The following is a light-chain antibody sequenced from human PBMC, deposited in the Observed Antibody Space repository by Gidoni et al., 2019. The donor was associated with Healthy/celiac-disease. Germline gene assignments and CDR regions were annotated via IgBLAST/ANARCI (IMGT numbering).Light chain of an antibody. CDR3: QQYGSSP. J-gene: IGKJ2*01. CDR2: GAS. V-gene: IGKV3-20*01. CDR1: QRVSSSY. Sequence: EIVLTQSPGTMSLSPVERATISCRASQRVSSSYLAWYQHKPGQAPRLLIYGASSRATGIPDRFSGSGSGTDFTLTISRLEPEDFAVYYCQQYGSSPFGQGTKLEIK.